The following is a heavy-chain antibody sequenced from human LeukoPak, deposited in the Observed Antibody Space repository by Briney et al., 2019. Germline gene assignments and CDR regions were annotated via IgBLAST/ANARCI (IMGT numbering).Heavy chain of an antibody. D-gene: IGHD3-10*01. V-gene: IGHV1-3*01. CDR2: INAGNGNT. CDR3: ARGSRIWFGEPVGY. CDR1: VYTFTSYA. J-gene: IGHJ4*02. Sequence: EVSVKVSCKASVYTFTSYAMHWVRQSPGQRLEWMGWINAGNGNTKYSQKFQGRVTITRDTSASTAYMELSSLRSEDTAVYYCARGSRIWFGEPVGYWGQGTLVTVSS.